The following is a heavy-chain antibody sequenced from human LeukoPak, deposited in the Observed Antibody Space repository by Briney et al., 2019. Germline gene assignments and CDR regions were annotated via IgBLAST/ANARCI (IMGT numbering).Heavy chain of an antibody. CDR1: GFTFSRYG. V-gene: IGHV3-30*02. CDR2: IRFDESRE. CDR3: AKAGALVRGVTAIFDY. J-gene: IGHJ4*02. D-gene: IGHD3-10*01. Sequence: GGSLRLSCEASGFTFSRYGMHWVRRAPGKGLEWVAFIRFDESREFYADSVKGRFIVSRDNSKNTLYLQMYSLRPEDTAVYYCAKAGALVRGVTAIFDYWGQGTLVTVSS.